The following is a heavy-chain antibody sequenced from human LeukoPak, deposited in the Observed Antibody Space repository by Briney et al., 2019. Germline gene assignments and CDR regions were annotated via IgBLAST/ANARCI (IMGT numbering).Heavy chain of an antibody. V-gene: IGHV4-59*12. CDR1: GGSISSYY. CDR2: IYHSGST. J-gene: IGHJ5*02. D-gene: IGHD3-10*01. CDR3: ARGRGSANWFDP. Sequence: SETLSLTCTVSGGSISSYYWSWIRQPPGKGLEWIGYIYHSGSTYYNPSLKSRVTISVDRSKNQFSLKLSSVTAADTAVYYCARGRGSANWFDPWGQGTLVTVSS.